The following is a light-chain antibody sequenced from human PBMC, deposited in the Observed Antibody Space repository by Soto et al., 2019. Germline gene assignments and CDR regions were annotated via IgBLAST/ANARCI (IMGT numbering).Light chain of an antibody. CDR2: AAS. V-gene: IGKV1-12*01. CDR1: QGIRSW. Sequence: DIQMNQSPSSVSASVGDTVTITCRASQGIRSWLAWYQQKPGQAPQPLIYAASSLQSGVPSRFSGSGAGTDFTLTITSLQPEEFATYYCQQANSYPIAFGQGTRLDIK. J-gene: IGKJ5*01. CDR3: QQANSYPIA.